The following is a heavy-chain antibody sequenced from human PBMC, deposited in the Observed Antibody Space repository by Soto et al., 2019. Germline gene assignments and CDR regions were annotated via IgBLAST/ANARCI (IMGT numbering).Heavy chain of an antibody. D-gene: IGHD6-13*01. J-gene: IGHJ6*02. CDR1: GYTFTSYG. CDR2: ISAYNGNT. CDR3: ARDSGTYSSSWYYYYGMDV. V-gene: IGHV1-18*01. Sequence: ASVKVSCKASGYTFTSYGISWVRQAPGQGLEWMGWISAYNGNTNYAQKLQGRVTMTTDTSTSTAYMELRSLRSDDTAVYYCARDSGTYSSSWYYYYGMDVWGQGTTVTVSS.